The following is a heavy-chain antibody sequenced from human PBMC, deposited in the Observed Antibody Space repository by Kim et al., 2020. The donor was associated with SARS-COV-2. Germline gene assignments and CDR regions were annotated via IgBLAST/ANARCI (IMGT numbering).Heavy chain of an antibody. V-gene: IGHV3-11*01. CDR2: ISSSGSTI. J-gene: IGHJ6*02. D-gene: IGHD3-16*02. CDR3: ARGDYDYVWGSYREKNYYYYGMDV. Sequence: GGSLRRSCAASGFTFSDYYMSWIRQAPGKGLEWVSYISSSGSTIYYADSVKGRFTISRDNAKNSLYLQMNSLRAEDTAVYYCARGDYDYVWGSYREKNYYYYGMDVWGQGTTVTVSS. CDR1: GFTFSDYY.